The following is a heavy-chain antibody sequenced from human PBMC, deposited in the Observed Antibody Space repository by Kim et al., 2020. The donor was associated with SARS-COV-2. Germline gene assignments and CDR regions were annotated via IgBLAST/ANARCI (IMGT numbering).Heavy chain of an antibody. CDR1: GFTFWTYA. Sequence: GGSLRLSCAAPGFTFWTYAMTWVRQAPGKGLEWVSHISVSGDSTYYADSVKGRFTISRDNSKSTLYLQMNSLRAEDTAIYYCARDSPHYYATGVNDAFDIWGQGTMVSVSS. J-gene: IGHJ3*02. CDR2: ISVSGDST. V-gene: IGHV3-23*01. CDR3: ARDSPHYYATGVNDAFDI. D-gene: IGHD3-22*01.